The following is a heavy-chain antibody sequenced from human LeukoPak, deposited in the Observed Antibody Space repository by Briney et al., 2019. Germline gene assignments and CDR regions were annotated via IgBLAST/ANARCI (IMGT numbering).Heavy chain of an antibody. CDR1: GGSFSGYY. CDR2: INHSGST. CDR3: ARIGRGDGYNSFDY. J-gene: IGHJ4*02. V-gene: IGHV4-34*01. D-gene: IGHD5-24*01. Sequence: SETLSLTCAVYGGSFSGYYWSWIRQPPGKGVEWIGEINHSGSTNYNPSLKSRVTISVDTSKNQSSLKLSSVTAADTAVYYCARIGRGDGYNSFDYWGQGNLVTVSS.